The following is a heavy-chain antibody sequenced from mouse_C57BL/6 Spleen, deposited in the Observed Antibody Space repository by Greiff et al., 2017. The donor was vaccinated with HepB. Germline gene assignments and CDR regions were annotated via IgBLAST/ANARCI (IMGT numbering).Heavy chain of an antibody. V-gene: IGHV1-15*01. D-gene: IGHD2-4*01. CDR1: GYTFTDYE. J-gene: IGHJ3*01. CDR2: IDPETGGT. Sequence: QVQLQQSGAELVRPGASVTLSCKASGYTFTDYEMHWVKQTPVHGLEWIGAIDPETGGTAYNQKFKGKAILTADKSSSTAYMELRSLTSEDSAVYYCTRERNYDGAWFAYWGQGTLVTVSA. CDR3: TRERNYDGAWFAY.